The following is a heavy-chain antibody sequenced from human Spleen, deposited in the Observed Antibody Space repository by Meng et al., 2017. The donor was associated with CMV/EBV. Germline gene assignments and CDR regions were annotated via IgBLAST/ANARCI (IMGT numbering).Heavy chain of an antibody. CDR2: INPNSGGT. CDR1: GYTFTSYY. CDR3: ARDQDCSSTSCYGGWFDP. Sequence: ASVKVSCKASGYTFTSYYMHWMRQAPGQGLEWMGWINPNSGGTNYAQKFQGRVTMTRDTSISTAYMELSRLRSDDTAVYYCARDQDCSSTSCYGGWFDPWGQGTLVTVSS. V-gene: IGHV1-2*02. D-gene: IGHD2-2*01. J-gene: IGHJ5*02.